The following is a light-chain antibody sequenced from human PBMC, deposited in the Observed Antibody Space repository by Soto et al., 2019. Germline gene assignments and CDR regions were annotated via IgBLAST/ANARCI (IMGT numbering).Light chain of an antibody. CDR2: AAS. J-gene: IGKJ4*01. CDR3: LQDYNYPLT. CDR1: QGSSNY. V-gene: IGKV1-6*01. Sequence: AIHITKSAFSLPASVGDRGPITFRASQGSSNYLAWYQQKPGKAPKLLIYAASSLQSGVPSRFSGSGSGTDFTLTISSLQPEDFATYYCLQDYNYPLTFGGGTKVDI.